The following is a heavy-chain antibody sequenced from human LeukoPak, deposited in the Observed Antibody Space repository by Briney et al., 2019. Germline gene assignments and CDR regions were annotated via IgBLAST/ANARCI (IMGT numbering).Heavy chain of an antibody. CDR3: ARAGYCSDGKCYTFDY. CDR1: GYTFTAYS. D-gene: IGHD2-15*01. J-gene: IGHJ4*02. CDR2: INPNSGGT. Sequence: ASVKVSCKASGYTFTAYSMHWVRQAPAQGLEWMGWINPNSGGTDCAQRFQGRVTMTRDTSITMLYMEMSSLTPDDTAVYYCARAGYCSDGKCYTFDYWGQGTLVTVSS. V-gene: IGHV1-2*02.